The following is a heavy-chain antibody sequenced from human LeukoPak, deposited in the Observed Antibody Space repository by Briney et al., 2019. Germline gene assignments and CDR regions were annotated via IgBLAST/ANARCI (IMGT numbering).Heavy chain of an antibody. D-gene: IGHD4-17*01. V-gene: IGHV1-8*01. CDR3: ARTNNYGDYDDY. J-gene: IGHJ4*02. CDR2: MNPNSGNT. Sequence: ASVKVSCKASGYTFTSCDINWVRQATGQGLEWMGWMNPNSGNTGYAQKFQGRVTMTRNTSISTAYMELSSLRSEDTAVYYCARTNNYGDYDDYWGQGTLVTVSS. CDR1: GYTFTSCD.